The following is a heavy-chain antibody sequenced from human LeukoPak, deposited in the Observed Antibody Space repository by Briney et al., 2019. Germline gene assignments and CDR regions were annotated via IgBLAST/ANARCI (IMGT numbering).Heavy chain of an antibody. V-gene: IGHV5-51*01. CDR1: GYSFTSYW. Sequence: GESLKISCKGSGYSFTSYWIGWVRQMPGKGLECMGIIYPGDSDTRYSPSFQGQVTISADKSISTAYLQWSSLKASDTAMYYCARLFYMATISGWFDPWGQGTLATVSS. D-gene: IGHD5-12*01. CDR2: IYPGDSDT. J-gene: IGHJ5*02. CDR3: ARLFYMATISGWFDP.